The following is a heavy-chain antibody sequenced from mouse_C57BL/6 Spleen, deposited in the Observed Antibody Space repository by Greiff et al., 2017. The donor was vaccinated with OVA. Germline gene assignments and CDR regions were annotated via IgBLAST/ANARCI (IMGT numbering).Heavy chain of an antibody. D-gene: IGHD2-4*01. CDR2: IDPETGGT. J-gene: IGHJ4*01. V-gene: IGHV1-15*01. CDR3: TRTVYYDPYYYAMDY. CDR1: GYTFTDYE. Sequence: QVQLKQSGAELVRPGASVTLSCKASGYTFTDYEMHWVKQTPVHGLEWIGAIDPETGGTAYNQKFKGKAILTADKSSSTAYMELRSLTSEDSAVYYCTRTVYYDPYYYAMDYWGQGTSVTVSS.